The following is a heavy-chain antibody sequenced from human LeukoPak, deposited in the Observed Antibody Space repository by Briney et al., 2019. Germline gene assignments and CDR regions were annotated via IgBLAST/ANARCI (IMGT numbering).Heavy chain of an antibody. D-gene: IGHD4-17*01. CDR3: ARKSLWRTTVTY. CDR2: INHSGST. V-gene: IGHV4-34*01. J-gene: IGHJ4*02. CDR1: GGSFSGYY. Sequence: SETLSLTCAVYGGSFSGYYWSWIRQPPGKGLEWIGEINHSGSTNYNPSLKSRVTISVDTSKNQFSLKLSSVTAADTAVYYCARKSLWRTTVTYWGQGTLVTVSS.